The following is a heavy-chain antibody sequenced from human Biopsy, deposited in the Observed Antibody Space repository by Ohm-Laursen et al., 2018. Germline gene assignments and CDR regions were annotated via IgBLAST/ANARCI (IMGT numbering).Heavy chain of an antibody. Sequence: SQTLSLTCTVSGVSISVDGYYWAWIRQLPGKGLDWIGYIYHSGTTYYNPSLKSRLTMSVDTSKNEFSLRLRSVTAADTAVYFCATFRASWDTTQGGDYWGQGTLVTVPS. CDR3: ATFRASWDTTQGGDY. J-gene: IGHJ4*02. CDR2: IYHSGTT. CDR1: GVSISVDGYY. V-gene: IGHV4-31*03. D-gene: IGHD1-26*01.